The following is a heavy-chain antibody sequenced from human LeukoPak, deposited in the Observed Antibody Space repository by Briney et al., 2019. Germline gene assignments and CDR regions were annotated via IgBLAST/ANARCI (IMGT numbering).Heavy chain of an antibody. CDR1: GFTFSDYA. V-gene: IGHV3-30*02. Sequence: GGSLRLSCAAPGFTFSDYAIHWVRQAPGKGLEWVGLIWYDGSNNYHADSVKGRFTISRDNSNNMVYLQMNSLRSEDTAVYYCAKDKGLISGKYYFDYWGQGALVTVPS. J-gene: IGHJ4*02. CDR3: AKDKGLISGKYYFDY. D-gene: IGHD1-26*01. CDR2: IWYDGSNN.